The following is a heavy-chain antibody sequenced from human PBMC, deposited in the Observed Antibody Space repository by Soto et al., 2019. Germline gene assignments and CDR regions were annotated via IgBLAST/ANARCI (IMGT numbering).Heavy chain of an antibody. Sequence: SDTLSLTCAVSVFSISSGGYSSSWIRQTPGKGLEWIGYIYHSGSTYYNPSLKSRVTISVDRSKNQFSLKLSSVTAADTAVYYCARVPSPWGQGTLVTVS. CDR3: ARVPSP. V-gene: IGHV4-30-2*01. CDR2: IYHSGST. CDR1: VFSISSGGYS. J-gene: IGHJ5*02.